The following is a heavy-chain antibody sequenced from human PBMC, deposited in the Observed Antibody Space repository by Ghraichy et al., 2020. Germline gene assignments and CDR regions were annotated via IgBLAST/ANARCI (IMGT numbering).Heavy chain of an antibody. CDR2: ISAGSSTI. CDR1: GFTFSTYS. V-gene: IGHV3-48*02. D-gene: IGHD3-10*01. Sequence: GESLNIFCAASGFTFSTYSMNWVRQAPGKGLEWVSYISAGSSTIYYANSVKGRFTISRDNAKNSSYLQVNSLRDEDTAVYYCARSGAGFDYWGQGTLVTVSS. J-gene: IGHJ4*02. CDR3: ARSGAGFDY.